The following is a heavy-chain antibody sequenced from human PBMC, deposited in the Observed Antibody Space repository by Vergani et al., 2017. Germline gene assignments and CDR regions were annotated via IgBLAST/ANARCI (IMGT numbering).Heavy chain of an antibody. V-gene: IGHV4-31*03. CDR1: GGSISSGGYY. CDR3: ARGERQSTGPDY. D-gene: IGHD4-17*01. Sequence: QVQLQQWGAGLLKPSQTLSLTCTVSGGSISSGGYYWSWIRQHPGKGLEWIGYIYYSGSTYYNPSLKSRVTISVDTSKNQFSLKLSSVTAADTAVYYCARGERQSTGPDYWGQGTLVTVSS. CDR2: IYYSGST. J-gene: IGHJ4*02.